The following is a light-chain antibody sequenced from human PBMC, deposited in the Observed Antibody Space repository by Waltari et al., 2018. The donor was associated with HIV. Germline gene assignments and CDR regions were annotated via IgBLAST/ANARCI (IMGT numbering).Light chain of an antibody. CDR3: QLYHRSLFT. V-gene: IGKV3-20*01. CDR2: GTS. J-gene: IGKJ3*01. CDR1: ESVSNSY. Sequence: EIVLTQSPGTLSSSPGERATLSCRASESVSNSYLAWYQQKSGQAPRLLIYGTSSRATGIPDSFSGGGSGTDFTLTISRLEPEDFAVYFCQLYHRSLFTFGPGTKVDVK.